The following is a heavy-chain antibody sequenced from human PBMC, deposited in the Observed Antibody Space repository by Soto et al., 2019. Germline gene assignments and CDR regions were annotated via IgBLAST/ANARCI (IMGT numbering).Heavy chain of an antibody. CDR2: ISDSGATT. CDR3: AKGDTSSGSLDY. Sequence: QPGGSLRLSCAASGFPFGENAMSWVRQAPGKGLEWVSGISDSGATTYYADSVRGRFTISRDNSKNTLYLQMKSLRAEDSASYYCAKGDTSSGSLDYWGQGALVTVSS. V-gene: IGHV3-23*01. J-gene: IGHJ4*02. D-gene: IGHD6-19*01. CDR1: GFPFGENA.